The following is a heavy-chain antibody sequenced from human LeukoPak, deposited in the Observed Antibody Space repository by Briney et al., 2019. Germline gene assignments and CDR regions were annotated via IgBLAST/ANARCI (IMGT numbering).Heavy chain of an antibody. V-gene: IGHV3-9*01. CDR1: GFTFDDYA. D-gene: IGHD1-26*01. CDR3: AKARYSGSYSEFDY. Sequence: GGSLRLSCAASGFTFDDYAMHWVRQAPGKGLEWVSGISWNSGSIGYADSVKGRFTISRDNAKNSLYLQMNSLRAEDTALYYCAKARYSGSYSEFDYWGQGTLVTVSS. CDR2: ISWNSGSI. J-gene: IGHJ4*02.